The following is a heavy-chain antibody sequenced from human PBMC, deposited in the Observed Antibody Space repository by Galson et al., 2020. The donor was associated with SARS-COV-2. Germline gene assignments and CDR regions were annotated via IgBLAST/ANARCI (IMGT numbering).Heavy chain of an antibody. D-gene: IGHD3-10*01. J-gene: IGHJ4*02. CDR1: GFTVSSNY. CDR3: ARDLVVRGATY. Sequence: ESLKISCAASGFTVSSNYIIWVRQSPGKWLELVSVIYSGGSTYYADSVKGRFTISRDNSKNTLYLQMNSLRAEDTAVYYCARDLVVRGATYWGQGTLVTVSS. V-gene: IGHV3-66*01. CDR2: IYSGGST.